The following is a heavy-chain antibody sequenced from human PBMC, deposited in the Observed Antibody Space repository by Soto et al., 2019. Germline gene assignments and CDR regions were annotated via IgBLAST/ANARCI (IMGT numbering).Heavy chain of an antibody. J-gene: IGHJ6*02. D-gene: IGHD3-16*01. V-gene: IGHV1-18*01. CDR2: ISSYDDST. Sequence: QVQLVQSAGEMKKPGASVQVSCKASGYTFIRYGITWVRQAPGQGFEWLGWISSYDDSTIYAEKLQGRVTMNADTSTRIFNLTLRSLKSDDTAVYYGARGGYYDNNWVKLSHYGLDVWGQGTSVTVS. CDR1: GYTFIRYG. CDR3: ARGGYYDNNWVKLSHYGLDV.